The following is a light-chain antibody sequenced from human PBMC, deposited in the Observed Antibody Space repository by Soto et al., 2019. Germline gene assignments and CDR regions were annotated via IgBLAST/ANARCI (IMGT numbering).Light chain of an antibody. J-gene: IGKJ1*01. V-gene: IGKV3-20*01. CDR3: QQYGGSLRT. CDR2: GAS. Sequence: EIVLTQSPGTLSLSPGERATLSCRASQSVTSSHLAWYQQKPGQAPRLLIYGASSRATGIPDRFSGSGSGTDITLTISRLEPEDFAVYYCQQYGGSLRTFGQGTKVEIK. CDR1: QSVTSSH.